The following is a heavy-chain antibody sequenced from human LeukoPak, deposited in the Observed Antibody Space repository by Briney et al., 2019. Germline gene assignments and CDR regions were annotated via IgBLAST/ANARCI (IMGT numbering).Heavy chain of an antibody. D-gene: IGHD5-18*01. CDR1: GYTFTSYG. Sequence: GGSLRLSCAASGYTFTSYGISWVRQAPGQGLEWMGWISAYNGNTNYAQKLQGRVTMTTDTSTSTAYMELRSLRSDDTAVYYCARDPRYSYGYPLFDYWGQGTLVTVSS. V-gene: IGHV1-18*01. J-gene: IGHJ4*02. CDR3: ARDPRYSYGYPLFDY. CDR2: ISAYNGNT.